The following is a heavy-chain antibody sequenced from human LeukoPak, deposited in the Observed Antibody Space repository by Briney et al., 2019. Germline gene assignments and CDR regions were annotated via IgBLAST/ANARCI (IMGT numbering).Heavy chain of an antibody. D-gene: IGHD6-19*01. CDR1: GYTFTDYY. V-gene: IGHV1-46*01. CDR3: ARDKDAPGYSSGWRYYYYGMDV. J-gene: IGHJ6*02. Sequence: VASVKVSCTASGYTFTDYYMHWVRQAPGQGLEWMGIINPSGGITSYAQSFQGRVTMTRDTSTNTVYMELSSLKSEDTAVYYCARDKDAPGYSSGWRYYYYGMDVWGQGTTVTVSS. CDR2: INPSGGIT.